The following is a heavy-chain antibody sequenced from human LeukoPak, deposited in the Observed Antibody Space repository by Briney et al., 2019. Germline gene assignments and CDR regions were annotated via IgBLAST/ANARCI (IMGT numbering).Heavy chain of an antibody. CDR2: INPNSGGT. Sequence: GASVKVSCKASGYTFTGYYMHWVRQAPGQGLEWMGWINPNSGGTYYAQKFQGRVSMTRDTSISTVYMELSSLRSDDTAVYYCYYRVSSGYLTWGQGTLVAVSS. CDR1: GYTFTGYY. J-gene: IGHJ4*02. CDR3: YYRVSSGYLT. V-gene: IGHV1-2*02. D-gene: IGHD3-22*01.